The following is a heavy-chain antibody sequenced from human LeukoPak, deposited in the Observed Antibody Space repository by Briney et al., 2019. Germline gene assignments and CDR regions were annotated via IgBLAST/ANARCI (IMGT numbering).Heavy chain of an antibody. CDR1: GFTFSSYS. CDR3: ARSSGWYFDY. J-gene: IGHJ4*02. V-gene: IGHV3-21*01. D-gene: IGHD6-19*01. CDR2: ISSSSSYI. Sequence: GGSLRLSCAASGFTFSSYSMNWVRQAPGKGLEWVSSISSSSSYIYYADSVKGRFTISRDNAKNSLYLQMSSLRAEDTAVYYCARSSGWYFDYWGQGTLVTVSS.